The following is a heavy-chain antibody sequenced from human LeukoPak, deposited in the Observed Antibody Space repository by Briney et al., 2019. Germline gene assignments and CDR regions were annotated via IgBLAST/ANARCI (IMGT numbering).Heavy chain of an antibody. D-gene: IGHD5-12*01. Sequence: ASVKVSCKASGYTFTSYGISWVRQAPGQGLEGMGWISAYNGNTNYAQKLQGRVTMTTDTSTSTAYVELRSLRSDDTAVYYCARVGGYSGLNRVDAFDIWGQGTMVTVSS. CDR1: GYTFTSYG. V-gene: IGHV1-18*01. J-gene: IGHJ3*02. CDR3: ARVGGYSGLNRVDAFDI. CDR2: ISAYNGNT.